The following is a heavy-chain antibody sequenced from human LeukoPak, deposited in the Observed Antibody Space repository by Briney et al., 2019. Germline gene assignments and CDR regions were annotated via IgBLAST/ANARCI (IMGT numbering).Heavy chain of an antibody. J-gene: IGHJ3*02. CDR3: VRAHVAAGLALDI. CDR1: GFTFSSYS. CDR2: ISSSSSYI. V-gene: IGHV3-21*01. D-gene: IGHD6-25*01. Sequence: PGGSLRLSCAASGFTFSSYSMNWVRQAPGKGLEWVSSISSSSSYIYYADSVKGRFTISRENAKNSFYLQMNSLRAEDTAVYYCVRAHVAAGLALDIWGRGTMVTVSS.